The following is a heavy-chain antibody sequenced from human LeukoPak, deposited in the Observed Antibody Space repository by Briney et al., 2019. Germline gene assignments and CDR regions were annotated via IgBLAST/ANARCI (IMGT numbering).Heavy chain of an antibody. CDR2: ISNNGGYT. V-gene: IGHV3-23*01. CDR3: AKQLGYCSDGSCYFPY. D-gene: IGHD2-15*01. CDR1: GGSISGSSYY. Sequence: ETLSLTCTVSGGSISGSSYYWGWIRQPPGKGLEWVSAISNNGGYTYYADSVQGRFTISRDNSKSTLCLQMNSLRAEDTAVYYCAKQLGYCSDGSCYFPYWGQGTLVTVSS. J-gene: IGHJ4*02.